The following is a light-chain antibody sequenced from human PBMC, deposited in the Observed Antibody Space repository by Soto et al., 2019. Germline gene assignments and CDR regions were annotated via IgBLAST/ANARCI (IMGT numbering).Light chain of an antibody. CDR3: AAWDDSLNGVV. Sequence: QSVLTQPPSASGTPGQRVTISCSGSSSNIGSNYVYWYQQLPGTAPKLLIYRNNQRPSGVPDRFSGSKSGTSASLAISGLRSEDEADYHCAAWDDSLNGVVFGGGTKVTVL. CDR1: SSNIGSNY. V-gene: IGLV1-47*01. CDR2: RNN. J-gene: IGLJ2*01.